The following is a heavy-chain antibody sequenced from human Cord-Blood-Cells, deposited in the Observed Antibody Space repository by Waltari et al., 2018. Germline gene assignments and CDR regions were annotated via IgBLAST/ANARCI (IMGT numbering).Heavy chain of an antibody. Sequence: QVQLQESGPGLVKPSETLSLTCTVSGGSISSHYWSWIRQPPGKGLEWIGYIYYSGSTNYHPSLKSRVTISVDTSKNQFSLRLSSVTAADTAVYYCARFPSTGDRAFDLWGRGTLVTVSS. D-gene: IGHD7-27*01. CDR1: GGSISSHY. J-gene: IGHJ2*01. CDR2: IYYSGST. CDR3: ARFPSTGDRAFDL. V-gene: IGHV4-59*11.